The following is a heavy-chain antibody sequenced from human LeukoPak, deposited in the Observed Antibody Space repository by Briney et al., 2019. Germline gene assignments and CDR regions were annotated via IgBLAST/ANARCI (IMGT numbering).Heavy chain of an antibody. V-gene: IGHV3-7*01. D-gene: IGHD6-13*01. CDR1: GFTFSSYW. CDR2: IIQDGSEK. Sequence: PGGSLRLSCAASGFTFSSYWMIWVRQAPGKGLEWVANIIQDGSEKYYVDSVKGRFTVSRDNAKNSLYLQMNSLRAEDTAFYYCARMLGSSWSFFDSWGQGTLVTVSS. CDR3: ARMLGSSWSFFDS. J-gene: IGHJ4*02.